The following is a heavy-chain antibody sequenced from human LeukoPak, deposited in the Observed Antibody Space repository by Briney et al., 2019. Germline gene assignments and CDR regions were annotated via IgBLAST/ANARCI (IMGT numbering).Heavy chain of an antibody. Sequence: PGGSLRLSCAASGFTFSSYAMHWVRQAPGKGLEWVAVISYDGSTKYYADSVKGPLTISRDTSKSTLYLQMNSLRAEDTAVYYCARGLPYYDSSGYYPHFDYWGQGTLVTVSS. D-gene: IGHD3-22*01. CDR2: ISYDGSTK. J-gene: IGHJ4*02. CDR1: GFTFSSYA. V-gene: IGHV3-30*04. CDR3: ARGLPYYDSSGYYPHFDY.